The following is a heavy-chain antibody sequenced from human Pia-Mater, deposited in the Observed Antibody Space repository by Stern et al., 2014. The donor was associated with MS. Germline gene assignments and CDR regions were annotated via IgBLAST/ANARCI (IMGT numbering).Heavy chain of an antibody. CDR2: IIPIFGTA. J-gene: IGHJ6*02. CDR1: GGPFNVYA. Sequence: VQLVESGAEVKKPGSSVKVSCKASGGPFNVYAINWLRQPPGQGLEWMGGIIPIFGTANYAQKFQGRVTITADESTRTSSMQLSSLRYDDTAVYYCARDGRHTDNYGLDVWGQGTTVTVSS. V-gene: IGHV1-69*01. D-gene: IGHD3-9*01. CDR3: ARDGRHTDNYGLDV.